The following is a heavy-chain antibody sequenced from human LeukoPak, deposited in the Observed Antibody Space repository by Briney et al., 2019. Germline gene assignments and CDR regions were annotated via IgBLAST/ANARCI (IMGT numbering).Heavy chain of an antibody. CDR2: IWYDGSNI. Sequence: GRSLRLSCTASGFTFGGYGMHWVRQAAGKGLEWVTVIWYDGSNIYYGDSVKDRFTISRDNSQNTLYLQMKSLRAEDTALYYCARGQQQDVIDFWGQGTLVTVSS. CDR1: GFTFGGYG. V-gene: IGHV3-33*01. J-gene: IGHJ4*02. D-gene: IGHD1/OR15-1a*01. CDR3: ARGQQQDVIDF.